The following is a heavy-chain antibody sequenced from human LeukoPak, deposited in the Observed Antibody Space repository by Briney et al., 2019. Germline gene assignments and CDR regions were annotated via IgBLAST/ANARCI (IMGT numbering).Heavy chain of an antibody. D-gene: IGHD2-2*01. J-gene: IGHJ4*02. V-gene: IGHV3-72*01. CDR2: TRNKANSYTT. Sequence: GGSLRLSCAASGFTFSDHCMDWVRQAPGKGLEWVGRTRNKANSYTTEYAASVKGRFTISRDDTKNSLYLQMNSLKTEDTAVYYCASALGYCSSTSCDYWGQGTLVTVSS. CDR1: GFTFSDHC. CDR3: ASALGYCSSTSCDY.